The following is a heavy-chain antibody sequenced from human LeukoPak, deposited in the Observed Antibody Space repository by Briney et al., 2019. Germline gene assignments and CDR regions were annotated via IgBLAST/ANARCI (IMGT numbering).Heavy chain of an antibody. Sequence: SETLSLTCTVSGGSITSDNWWTWVRQPPGKGLEWIGAIYHSGSTDYNPSLKSRVTISVDKSKNQFSLKLSSVTAADTAVYFCARDRDGMGVWGQGTTVTVSS. CDR3: ARDRDGMGV. CDR1: GGSITSDNW. CDR2: IYHSGST. V-gene: IGHV4-4*02. J-gene: IGHJ6*02.